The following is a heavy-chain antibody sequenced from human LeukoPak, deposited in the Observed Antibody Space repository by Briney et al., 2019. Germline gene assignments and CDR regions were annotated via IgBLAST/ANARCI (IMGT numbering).Heavy chain of an antibody. D-gene: IGHD7-27*01. CDR1: GGSISRYY. CDR3: ARDREAVANWGYDWFDP. CDR2: IYTSGST. V-gene: IGHV4-4*07. J-gene: IGHJ5*02. Sequence: SETLSLTCTVSGGSISRYYWSWIRQPGGKGLEGIGRIYTSGSTNYNPSLNSRVSMSVDTSKNQFSLKLSSVAAADTAVYYCARDREAVANWGYDWFDPWGQGTLVTVSS.